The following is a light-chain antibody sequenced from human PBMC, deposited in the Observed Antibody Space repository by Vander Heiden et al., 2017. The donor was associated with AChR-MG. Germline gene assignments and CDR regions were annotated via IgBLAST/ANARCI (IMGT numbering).Light chain of an antibody. CDR2: GAS. Sequence: DIVLTQSPGTLSLSPGERATLSCRASQSVSSTYASWYQKQPGPASRLLIDGASSRAAGIAELSSGGGSGTVFTPTSSRLEAEFAALYYRQQYGWPRYTFGQGTKLEIK. CDR1: QSVSSTY. J-gene: IGKJ2*01. V-gene: IGKV3-20*01. CDR3: QQYGWPRYT.